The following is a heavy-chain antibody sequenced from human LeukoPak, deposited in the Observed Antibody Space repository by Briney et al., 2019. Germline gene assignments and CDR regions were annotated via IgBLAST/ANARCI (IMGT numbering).Heavy chain of an antibody. V-gene: IGHV4-34*01. D-gene: IGHD6-19*01. CDR2: INHSGST. CDR1: GGSFSGYY. CDR3: ARKNQWLAQFDY. Sequence: SETLSLTCAVYGGSFSGYYWSWIRQPPGKELEWIGEINHSGSTNYNPSLKSRVTISVDTSKNQFSLKLSSVTAADTAVYYCARKNQWLAQFDYWGQGTLVTVSS. J-gene: IGHJ4*02.